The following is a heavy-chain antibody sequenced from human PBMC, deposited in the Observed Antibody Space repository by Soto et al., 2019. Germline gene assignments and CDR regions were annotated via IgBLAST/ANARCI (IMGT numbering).Heavy chain of an antibody. D-gene: IGHD4-17*01. V-gene: IGHV6-1*01. Sequence: PSQTLSLTCVISGDSVSSNSVAWNWIRQSPSGGLEWLGRTYYRSKWSHDYAVSVESRITINPDTSKNQFSLQLDSVTPADTAVYYCARDSPGYGDYVLFDYWGQGTQVTVSS. CDR2: TYYRSKWSH. CDR3: ARDSPGYGDYVLFDY. CDR1: GDSVSSNSVA. J-gene: IGHJ4*02.